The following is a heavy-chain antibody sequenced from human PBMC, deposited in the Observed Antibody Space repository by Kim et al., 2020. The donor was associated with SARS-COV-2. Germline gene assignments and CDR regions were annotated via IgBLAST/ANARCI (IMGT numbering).Heavy chain of an antibody. Sequence: ASVKVSCKASGYTFTSYDINWVRQATGQGLEWMGWMNPNSGNTGYAQKFQGRVTMTRNTSISTAYMELSSLRSEDTAVYYCAIFSSSSGLSFDYWGQGTLVTVSS. CDR2: MNPNSGNT. CDR1: GYTFTSYD. CDR3: AIFSSSSGLSFDY. D-gene: IGHD6-6*01. J-gene: IGHJ4*02. V-gene: IGHV1-8*01.